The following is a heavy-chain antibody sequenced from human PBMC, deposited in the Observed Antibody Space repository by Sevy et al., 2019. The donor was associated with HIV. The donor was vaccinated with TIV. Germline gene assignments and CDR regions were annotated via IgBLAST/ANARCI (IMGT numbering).Heavy chain of an antibody. CDR2: ISGSGGST. V-gene: IGHV3-23*01. Sequence: GGSLRLSCAASGFTFSSYAMRWVRQAPGKGLEWVSAISGSGGSTYYADSVKGRFTISRDNSKNTLYLQMNSLRAEDTAVYYCAKISVGTEDAFDICGQGTMVTVSS. D-gene: IGHD1-26*01. CDR1: GFTFSSYA. J-gene: IGHJ3*02. CDR3: AKISVGTEDAFDI.